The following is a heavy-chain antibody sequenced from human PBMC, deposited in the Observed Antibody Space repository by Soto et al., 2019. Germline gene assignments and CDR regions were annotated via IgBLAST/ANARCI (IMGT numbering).Heavy chain of an antibody. V-gene: IGHV4-59*01. J-gene: IGHJ5*02. CDR2: IYYSGST. Sequence: SETLSLTCTVSGGSISSYYWSWIRKPPGKGLEWIGYIYYSGSTNYNPSLKSRVAISVDTSKNQFSLKLSSVTAADTAVYYCARWLQLLSWFDPWGQGTLVTVSS. D-gene: IGHD5-12*01. CDR1: GGSISSYY. CDR3: ARWLQLLSWFDP.